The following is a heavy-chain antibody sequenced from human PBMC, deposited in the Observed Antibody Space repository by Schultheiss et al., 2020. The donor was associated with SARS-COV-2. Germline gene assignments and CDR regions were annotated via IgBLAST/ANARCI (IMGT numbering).Heavy chain of an antibody. J-gene: IGHJ5*02. V-gene: IGHV1-46*03. CDR1: GYTFTSYY. CDR2: INPSGGST. Sequence: KISCKASGYTFTSYYMHWVRQAPGQGLEWMGIINPSGGSTSYAQKFQGRVTMTRDTSTSTVYMELSSLRSEDTAVYYCARDVLWFGELSWGQGTLVTVSS. CDR3: ARDVLWFGELS. D-gene: IGHD3-10*01.